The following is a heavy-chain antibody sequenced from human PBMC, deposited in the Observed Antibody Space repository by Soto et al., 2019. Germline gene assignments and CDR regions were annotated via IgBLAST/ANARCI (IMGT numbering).Heavy chain of an antibody. V-gene: IGHV4-30-4*01. Sequence: SETLSLTFTVSGGSISSGDYYWSWIRQPPGKGLEWIGYIYYSGSTYYNPSLKSRVTISVDTSKNQFSLKLSSVTAADTAVYYCAREPLIRGINWFDPWGQGTLVTVSS. CDR1: GGSISSGDYY. CDR2: IYYSGST. J-gene: IGHJ5*02. CDR3: AREPLIRGINWFDP. D-gene: IGHD3-22*01.